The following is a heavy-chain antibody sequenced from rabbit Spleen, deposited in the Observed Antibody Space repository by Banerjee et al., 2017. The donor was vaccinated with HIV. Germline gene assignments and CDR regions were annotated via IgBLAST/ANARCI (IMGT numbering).Heavy chain of an antibody. CDR3: ARDSGASAGYAYNL. Sequence: QSLEESGGGLVKPEGSLTLTCKASGFDLSRYYMCWVRQAPGKGLELIACIYAGSSDSTWYASWAKGRFTISKTSSTTVDLKMTSLTAADTATYFCARDSGASAGYAYNLWGPGTLVTVS. V-gene: IGHV1S40*01. CDR1: GFDLSRYY. J-gene: IGHJ4*01. D-gene: IGHD6-1*01. CDR2: IYAGSSDST.